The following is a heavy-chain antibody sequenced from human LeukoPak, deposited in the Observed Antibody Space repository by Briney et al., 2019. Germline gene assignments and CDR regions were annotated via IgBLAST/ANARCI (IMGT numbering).Heavy chain of an antibody. CDR2: IIPIFGTA. CDR1: GGTFSSYA. Sequence: SVKVSCKASGGTFSSYAISWVRQAPGQGLVWMGGIIPIFGTANYAQKFQGRVTITTDESTSTAYMELSSLRSEDTAVYYCARTLYYDSSGYYYLFDYWGQGTLVTVSS. D-gene: IGHD3-22*01. J-gene: IGHJ4*02. V-gene: IGHV1-69*05. CDR3: ARTLYYDSSGYYYLFDY.